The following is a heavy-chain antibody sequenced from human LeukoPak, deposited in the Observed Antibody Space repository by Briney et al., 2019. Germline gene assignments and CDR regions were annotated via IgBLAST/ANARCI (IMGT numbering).Heavy chain of an antibody. D-gene: IGHD3-10*01. CDR2: INHSGST. Sequence: PSETLSLTCTVSGYSISSGYYWGWIRQPPGKGLEWIGEINHSGSTNYNPSLKSRVTISVDTSKNQFSLKLSSVTGADTAVYYCARHMVRGVIPYYMDVWGKGTTVTVSS. V-gene: IGHV4-38-2*02. J-gene: IGHJ6*03. CDR1: GYSISSGYY. CDR3: ARHMVRGVIPYYMDV.